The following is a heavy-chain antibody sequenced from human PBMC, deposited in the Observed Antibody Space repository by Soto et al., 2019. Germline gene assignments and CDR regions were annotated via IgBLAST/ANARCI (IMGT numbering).Heavy chain of an antibody. V-gene: IGHV1-18*01. D-gene: IGHD4-17*01. CDR1: GYTFTSYG. J-gene: IGHJ3*02. CDR3: ARDSTVTKDDAFDI. CDR2: ISAYNGNT. Sequence: ASVKVSCKDSGYTFTSYGISWVRQATGQGLEWMGWISAYNGNTNYAQKLQGRVTMTTDTSTSTAYMELRSLRSDDTAVYYCARDSTVTKDDAFDIWGQGTMVTVSS.